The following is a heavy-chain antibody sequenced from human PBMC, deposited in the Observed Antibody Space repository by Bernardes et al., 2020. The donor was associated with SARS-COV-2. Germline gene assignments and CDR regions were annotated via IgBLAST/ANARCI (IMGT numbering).Heavy chain of an antibody. V-gene: IGHV3-23*01. Sequence: GGSLRLSCSASGITFSNSVMSWVRQAPGKGLQLVSGIYGVRGSLHYADSVKGRFTISRDNAKNVVYLQMTSLRDEDTAVYYCANVVDGSGWYWASWGQGTLVTVSS. J-gene: IGHJ4*02. D-gene: IGHD6-13*01. CDR1: GITFSNSV. CDR3: ANVVDGSGWYWAS. CDR2: IYGVRGSL.